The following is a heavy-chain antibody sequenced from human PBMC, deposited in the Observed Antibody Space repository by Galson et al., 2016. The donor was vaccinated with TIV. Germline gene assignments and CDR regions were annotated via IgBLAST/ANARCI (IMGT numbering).Heavy chain of an antibody. CDR1: GDSISSSIYF. Sequence: TLSLTCSVSGDSISSSIYFWSWIRQPAGKGLEWIGRIYSSGTTNYNPSLKSRVAISVDTSRNQFSLKLSSVTAADTAVYYCARAGYTTSHEYWGRGILVTVSS. D-gene: IGHD5-12*01. J-gene: IGHJ4*02. CDR2: IYSSGTT. CDR3: ARAGYTTSHEY. V-gene: IGHV4-61*02.